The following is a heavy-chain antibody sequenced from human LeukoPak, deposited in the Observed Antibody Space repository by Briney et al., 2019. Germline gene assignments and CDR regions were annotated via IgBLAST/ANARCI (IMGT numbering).Heavy chain of an antibody. D-gene: IGHD6-19*01. J-gene: IGHJ3*02. V-gene: IGHV1-18*01. CDR2: ISAYNGNT. CDR1: GYTFTSYG. CDR3: ARDNAEGWYSDTRGAFDI. Sequence: GASVKVSCKASGYTFTSYGISWVRQAPGQGLEWMGWISAYNGNTNYAQKLQGRVTMTTDTSTSTAYMELRSLRSDDTAVYYCARDNAEGWYSDTRGAFDIWGQGTMVTVSS.